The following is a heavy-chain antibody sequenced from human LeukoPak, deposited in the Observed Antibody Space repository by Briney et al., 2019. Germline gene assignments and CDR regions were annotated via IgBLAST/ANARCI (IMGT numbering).Heavy chain of an antibody. J-gene: IGHJ4*02. CDR2: ISGSGGST. CDR3: ASVLWFGGIFFDY. D-gene: IGHD3-10*01. V-gene: IGHV3-23*01. CDR1: GFTFSSYA. Sequence: GGSLRLSCAASGFTFSSYAMSWVRQAPGKGLEWVSAISGSGGSTYYADSVKGRFTISRDNTKNSLYLQMNSLRAEDTAVYYCASVLWFGGIFFDYWGQGTLVTVSS.